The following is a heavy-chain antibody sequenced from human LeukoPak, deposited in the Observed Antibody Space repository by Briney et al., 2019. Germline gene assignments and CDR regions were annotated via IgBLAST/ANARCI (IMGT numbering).Heavy chain of an antibody. Sequence: SETLSLTCAVSGGSMSDHYWSWIRQTPGTTLEWIGYIYATGNTNYSPSLKGRVTISLDTSKNHFSLRLRSVTAADTALYYCARHFRRDYPNSGSSQYFHYIDVWGKGTTVVVSS. V-gene: IGHV4-4*09. D-gene: IGHD3-10*01. J-gene: IGHJ6*03. CDR3: ARHFRRDYPNSGSSQYFHYIDV. CDR2: IYATGNT. CDR1: GGSMSDHY.